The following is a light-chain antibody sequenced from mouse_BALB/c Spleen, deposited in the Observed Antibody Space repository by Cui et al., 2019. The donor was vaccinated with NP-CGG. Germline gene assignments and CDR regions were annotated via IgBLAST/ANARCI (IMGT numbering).Light chain of an antibody. Sequence: QAFLTPESALTTPPGETVTLTCRSSIGAVTTSNYANWVQEKPDHLFTGLIGGTNNRATGVPARFSGSLIGDKAALTITGAQTEDEAIYFCALWYSNHWVFGGGTKLTVL. CDR3: ALWYSNHWV. CDR1: IGAVTTSNY. V-gene: IGLV1*01. CDR2: GTN. J-gene: IGLJ1*01.